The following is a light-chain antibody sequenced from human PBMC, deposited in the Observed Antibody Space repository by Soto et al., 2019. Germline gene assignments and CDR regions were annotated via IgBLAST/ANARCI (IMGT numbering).Light chain of an antibody. CDR3: SSFAVNNNL. V-gene: IGLV2-8*01. CDR1: SSDVGGYDL. J-gene: IGLJ2*01. Sequence: QSALTQPPSASGSPGQSVTISCTGTSSDVGGYDLVSWYQQHPGKAPKLILYEVAKRPSGVPARFSGSKSGNTASLTVSGLQADDESDYYCSSFAVNNNLFGGGTQLTVL. CDR2: EVA.